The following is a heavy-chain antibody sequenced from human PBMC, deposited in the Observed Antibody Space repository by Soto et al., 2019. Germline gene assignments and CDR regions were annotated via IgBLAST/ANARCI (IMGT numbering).Heavy chain of an antibody. CDR2: IDPSNSYI. CDR1: GYSFTTHW. J-gene: IGHJ6*02. CDR3: ARRLSGPKEEYNAYYFYGLDV. Sequence: GESLKISCQGSGYSFTTHWITWVRPTPGKGLEWMGRIDPSNSYINYSPSFQGHVTSSVDRSISTAYLQWSRLEASDNGIYYSARRLSGPKEEYNAYYFYGLDVWGQGTKVTVSS. V-gene: IGHV5-10-1*01. D-gene: IGHD1-1*01.